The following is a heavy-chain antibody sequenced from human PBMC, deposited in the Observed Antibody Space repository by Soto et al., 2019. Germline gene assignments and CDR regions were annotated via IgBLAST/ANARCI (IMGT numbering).Heavy chain of an antibody. J-gene: IGHJ4*02. CDR2: IYYSGST. CDR1: GGSISSYY. Sequence: PSETLSLTCTVSGGSISSYYWSWIRQPPGKGLEWIGYIYYSGSTNYNPSLKSRVTISVDTSKNQFSLKLSSVTAADTAVYYCARVYYDFWSGYYRQYYFDYWGQGTLVTVSS. CDR3: ARVYYDFWSGYYRQYYFDY. D-gene: IGHD3-3*01. V-gene: IGHV4-59*01.